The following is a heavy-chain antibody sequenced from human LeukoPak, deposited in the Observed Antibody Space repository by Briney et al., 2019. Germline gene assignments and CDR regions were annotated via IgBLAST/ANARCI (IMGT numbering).Heavy chain of an antibody. Sequence: SETLSLTCTVSGGSIRSYFWNWIRQPPGKGLEWIGYIYYSGSTNYNPSLKSRVTISVDTSKNQFSLKLSSVTAADTAVYYCARRGDYSGNSVTGYFEYWGQGALVTVSS. J-gene: IGHJ4*02. D-gene: IGHD4-23*01. CDR1: GGSIRSYF. CDR2: IYYSGST. CDR3: ARRGDYSGNSVTGYFEY. V-gene: IGHV4-59*08.